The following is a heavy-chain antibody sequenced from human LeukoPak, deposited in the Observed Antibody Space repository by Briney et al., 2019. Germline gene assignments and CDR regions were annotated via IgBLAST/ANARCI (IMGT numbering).Heavy chain of an antibody. CDR1: GGSISSGGYY. V-gene: IGHV4-39*07. CDR3: AGGNSTFDY. CDR2: INHSGST. D-gene: IGHD4-23*01. Sequence: PSETLSLTCTVSGGSISSGGYYWSWIRQPPGKGLEWIGEINHSGSTNYNPSLKSRVTISVDTSKNQFSLKLSSVTAADTAVYYCAGGNSTFDYWGQGTLVTVSS. J-gene: IGHJ4*02.